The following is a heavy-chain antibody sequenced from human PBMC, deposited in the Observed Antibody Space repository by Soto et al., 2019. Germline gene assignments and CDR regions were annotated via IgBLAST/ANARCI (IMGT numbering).Heavy chain of an antibody. V-gene: IGHV4-59*01. CDR3: ARYRREAVAGYTLDN. J-gene: IGHJ4*02. CDR2: VYNSGST. D-gene: IGHD6-13*01. CDR1: GDSISSNY. Sequence: SSETLSLTCTVSGDSISSNYWTWIRQPPGKGLEWIGYVYNSGSTNYNPSLKSRVTISEDTSKSQFSLKVNSMTAADTAVYYCARYRREAVAGYTLDNWGQGILVTVS.